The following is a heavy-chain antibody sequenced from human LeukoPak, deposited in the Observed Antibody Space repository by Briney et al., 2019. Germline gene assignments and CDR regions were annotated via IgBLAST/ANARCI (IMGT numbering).Heavy chain of an antibody. J-gene: IGHJ3*01. Sequence: GGSLRLSCKTSGFIFSNYAMHWLRQAPGKGLDWVAMIWHDGATKFYADSVKGRFTISRDNSKDTLYLQMDSLRAEDTAVFYCARELLGEGPDAFDVWGQGTIVTVSS. CDR3: ARELLGEGPDAFDV. V-gene: IGHV3-33*01. CDR1: GFIFSNYA. D-gene: IGHD3-16*01. CDR2: IWHDGATK.